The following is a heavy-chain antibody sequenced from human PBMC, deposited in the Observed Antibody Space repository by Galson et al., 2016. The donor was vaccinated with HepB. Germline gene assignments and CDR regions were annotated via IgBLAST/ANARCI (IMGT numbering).Heavy chain of an antibody. D-gene: IGHD6-13*01. CDR1: GDSISNVGRH. CDR3: VRLGTAAAVANRRGRFH. CDR2: IHSSGTS. J-gene: IGHJ4*02. Sequence: SETLSLTCTVSGDSISNVGRHWGWFRQSPGMGLEYIGSIHSSGTSYYNPSLASRVTVSADTSRNQFFLSLTSVTAADTAIYYCVRLGTAAAVANRRGRFHWSQGTGVTVSS. V-gene: IGHV4-39*01.